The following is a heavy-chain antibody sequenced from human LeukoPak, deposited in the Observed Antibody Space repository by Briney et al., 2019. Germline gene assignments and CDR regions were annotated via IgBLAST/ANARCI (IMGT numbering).Heavy chain of an antibody. V-gene: IGHV3-23*01. Sequence: QPGGSLRLSCAASGFTFINYAMSWVRQAPGKGLEWVSAISGGGGRTYYADSVKGRFTISRDSSKNTLYLQMNSLRAEDTAVYYCTKDSDCTSTSCFFDFWGQGILDTVSS. J-gene: IGHJ4*02. CDR1: GFTFINYA. CDR3: TKDSDCTSTSCFFDF. D-gene: IGHD2-2*01. CDR2: ISGGGGRT.